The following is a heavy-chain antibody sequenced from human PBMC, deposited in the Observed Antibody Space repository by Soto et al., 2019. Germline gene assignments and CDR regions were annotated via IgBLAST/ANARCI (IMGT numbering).Heavy chain of an antibody. CDR2: ISSSSSYT. CDR3: ARGLTVASYFDY. J-gene: IGHJ4*02. D-gene: IGHD4-17*01. Sequence: PVGSLRLSCAASGFTFSDYYMSWIRQAPGNGLEWVSYISSSSSYTNYTDSVKGRFTISRDNARNSLYLQMNSLRAEDTAVYYCARGLTVASYFDYWGQGTLVTVSS. V-gene: IGHV3-11*06. CDR1: GFTFSDYY.